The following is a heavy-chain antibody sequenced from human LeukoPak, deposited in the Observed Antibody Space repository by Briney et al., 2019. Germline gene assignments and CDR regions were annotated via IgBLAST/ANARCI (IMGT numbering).Heavy chain of an antibody. J-gene: IGHJ4*02. D-gene: IGHD4-11*01. V-gene: IGHV3-30*02. CDR1: GFTFSSYG. CDR2: IRYDGSNK. CDR3: AKDAPYSNLKYADY. Sequence: GGSLRLSCAASGFTFSSYGMHWVRQAPGKGLEWVAFIRYDGSNKYYADSVKGRFTISRDNSKNTLYLQMNSLRAEDTAVYYCAKDAPYSNLKYADYWGQGTLVTVSS.